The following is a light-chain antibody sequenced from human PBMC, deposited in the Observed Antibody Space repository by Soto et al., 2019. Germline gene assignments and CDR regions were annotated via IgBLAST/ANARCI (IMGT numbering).Light chain of an antibody. CDR3: KQYDNLLT. Sequence: DIQMTQSPSSLSASVGDRVTITCQASQDISNYLNGYQQKPGKAPKLLIYDASNLETGVTSRFSGSGSGTDFTFTISSLQLEDIATYYCKQYDNLLTFGGGTKVEIK. J-gene: IGKJ4*01. CDR2: DAS. V-gene: IGKV1-33*01. CDR1: QDISNY.